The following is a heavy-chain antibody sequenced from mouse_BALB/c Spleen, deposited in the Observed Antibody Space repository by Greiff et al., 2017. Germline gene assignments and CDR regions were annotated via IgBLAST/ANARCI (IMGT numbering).Heavy chain of an antibody. CDR2: INPSTGYT. Sequence: QVQLQQSGAELAKPGASVKMSCKASGYTFTSYWMHWVKQRPGQGLEWIGYINPSTGYTEYNQKFKDKATLTADKSSSTAYMQLSSLTSEDSAVYYCARREGYYGSSSYYAMDYWGQGTSVTVSS. CDR3: ARREGYYGSSSYYAMDY. J-gene: IGHJ4*01. D-gene: IGHD1-1*01. V-gene: IGHV1-7*01. CDR1: GYTFTSYW.